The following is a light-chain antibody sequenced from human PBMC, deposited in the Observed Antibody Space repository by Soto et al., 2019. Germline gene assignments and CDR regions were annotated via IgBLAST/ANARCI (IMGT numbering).Light chain of an antibody. J-gene: IGKJ5*01. CDR3: QQVNNYPIT. CDR1: QAISSY. Sequence: DIQLTQAPSFLSASAGDGVSITCRASQAISSYLAWYQQKPGRAPKLLMYIASTLQTGVPSRFTGSQSGTEFTLTITSLQPEDFATYYCQQVNNYPITFGQGTRLEIK. V-gene: IGKV1-9*01. CDR2: IAS.